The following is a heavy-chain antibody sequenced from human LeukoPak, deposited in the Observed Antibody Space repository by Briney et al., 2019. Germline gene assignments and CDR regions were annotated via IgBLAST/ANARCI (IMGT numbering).Heavy chain of an antibody. CDR3: AKGPHCGGACYSASWFDP. J-gene: IGHJ5*02. CDR1: GFTFSSYA. V-gene: IGHV3-23*01. Sequence: GGSLRLSCAASGFTFSSYAMSWVRQAPGKGLEWVSAISGSGGSTYYADSVKGRFTISRDNSKNTLYLQMNSLRAEDTAVYYCAKGPHCGGACYSASWFDPWGQGTLATVSS. D-gene: IGHD2-21*02. CDR2: ISGSGGST.